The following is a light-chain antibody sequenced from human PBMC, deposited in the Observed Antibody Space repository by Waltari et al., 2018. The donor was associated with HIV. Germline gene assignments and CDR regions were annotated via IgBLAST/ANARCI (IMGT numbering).Light chain of an antibody. V-gene: IGKV3-11*01. CDR2: DSS. Sequence: ELVLPQSPATLSLSPGERVPISCRASQTVSTYLAWYQQHPGQAPRLLIYDSSNRATGIPPRFRGTGSGTDFTLTINSLEPEDFAVYYCQQRSDWPWTFGQGTKVELK. CDR3: QQRSDWPWT. J-gene: IGKJ1*01. CDR1: QTVSTY.